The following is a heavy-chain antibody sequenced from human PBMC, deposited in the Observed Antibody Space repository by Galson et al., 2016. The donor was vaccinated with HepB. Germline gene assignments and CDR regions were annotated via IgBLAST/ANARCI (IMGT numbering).Heavy chain of an antibody. CDR1: GFTVSNNY. V-gene: IGHV3-66*02. CDR3: AREKHSGTYMYSFDY. Sequence: SLRLSCAASGFTVSNNYMNWVRQAPGKGLEWVSVIYSGGSTYYADSVKGRFTISRDNSKNTLYLQMNSLRADDTAVYYWAREKHSGTYMYSFDYWGQGTLVTVSS. CDR2: IYSGGST. J-gene: IGHJ4*02. D-gene: IGHD1-26*01.